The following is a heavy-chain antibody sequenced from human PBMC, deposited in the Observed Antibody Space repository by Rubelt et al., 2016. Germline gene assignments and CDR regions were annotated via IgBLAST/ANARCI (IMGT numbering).Heavy chain of an antibody. J-gene: IGHJ4*02. CDR2: INHSGRT. CDR3: ATGTTVTTGLAY. V-gene: IGHV4-38-2*02. CDR1: GYSISSDYY. D-gene: IGHD4-17*01. Sequence: QVQLQESGPGLVKPSETLSLTCTVSGYSISSDYYWSWIRQPPGKGLEWIGEINHSGRTNYNPSLKNRVNISVDTSKNQFSLRLRSVTAADTAVYYCATGTTVTTGLAYWGQGTLVTVSS.